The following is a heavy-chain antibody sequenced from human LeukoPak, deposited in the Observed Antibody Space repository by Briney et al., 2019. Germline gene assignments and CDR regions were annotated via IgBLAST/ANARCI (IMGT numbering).Heavy chain of an antibody. CDR2: IYYSGST. J-gene: IGHJ4*02. Sequence: SETLSLTCTVSGGSISSYYWSWIRQPPGKGLEWIGYIYYSGSTNYNPSLKSRVTISVDTSKNQFSLKLSSVTAADTAVYYCARGMRVDFWSGHIDYWGQGTLVTVSS. V-gene: IGHV4-59*01. CDR1: GGSISSYY. D-gene: IGHD3-3*01. CDR3: ARGMRVDFWSGHIDY.